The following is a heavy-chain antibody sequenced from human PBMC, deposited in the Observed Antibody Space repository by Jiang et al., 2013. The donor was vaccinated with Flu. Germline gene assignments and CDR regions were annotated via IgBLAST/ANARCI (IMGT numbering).Heavy chain of an antibody. D-gene: IGHD2-2*01. V-gene: IGHV1-3*01. J-gene: IGHJ4*02. CDR3: ARGYCGSTSCYRFDY. CDR2: INAGNGNT. Sequence: GAEVKKPGSSVKVSCKASGYTFTSYAIHWVRQAPGQRLEWMGWINAGNGNTKYSQKFQGRVTITRDTSASTAYMELSSLRSEDTAIYYCARGYCGSTSCYRFDYCGQGTLVTVSS. CDR1: GYTFTSYA.